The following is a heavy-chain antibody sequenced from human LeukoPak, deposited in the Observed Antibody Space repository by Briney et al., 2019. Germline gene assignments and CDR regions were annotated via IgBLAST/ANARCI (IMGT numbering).Heavy chain of an antibody. CDR3: ARGVPSGWYYFDY. J-gene: IGHJ4*02. D-gene: IGHD6-19*01. V-gene: IGHV3-66*01. CDR2: IYSGGST. CDR1: GFTFSDYY. Sequence: PGGSLRLSCAASGFTFSDYYMSWIRQAPGKGLEWVSLIYSGGSTYYADSVKGRFTIPRDNSKNTLYLQMNSLRAEDTAVYYCARGVPSGWYYFDYWGQGTLVTVSS.